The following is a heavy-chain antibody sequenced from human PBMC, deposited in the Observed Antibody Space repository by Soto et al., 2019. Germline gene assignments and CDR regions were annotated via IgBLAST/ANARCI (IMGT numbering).Heavy chain of an antibody. CDR2: MNPNSGNT. CDR1: GYTFTSYD. Sequence: ASVKVSCKASGYTFTSYDINWVRQATGQGLEWMGWMNPNSGNTGYAQKFQSRVTMTRNTSISTAYMELSSPRSEDTAVYYCARGALVGYYYYLDVCGKGSKVAVS. CDR3: ARGALVGYYYYLDV. V-gene: IGHV1-8*01. D-gene: IGHD1-26*01. J-gene: IGHJ6*03.